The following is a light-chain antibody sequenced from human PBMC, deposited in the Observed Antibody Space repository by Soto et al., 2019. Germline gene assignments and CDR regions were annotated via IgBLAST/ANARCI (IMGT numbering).Light chain of an antibody. J-gene: IGKJ3*01. CDR1: QSVSSSY. Sequence: EIVLTQSPGTLSLSPGERATLSCRASQSVSSSYLAWYQQKPGQAPRLLSYGASSRATGIPDRFSGSGSGTEFALTISRLEPEDFAVYYCKQYGSSPGTFCPVTKVDIK. V-gene: IGKV3-20*01. CDR3: KQYGSSPGT. CDR2: GAS.